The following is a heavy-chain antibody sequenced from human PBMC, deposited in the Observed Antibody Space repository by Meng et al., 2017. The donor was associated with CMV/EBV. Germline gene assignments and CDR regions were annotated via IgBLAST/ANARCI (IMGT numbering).Heavy chain of an antibody. Sequence: GGSLRLSCAASGFTFSSYGMHWVRQAPGKGLEWVAFIRYDGSNKYYADSVKGRFTISRDNSKNTLYLQMNSLRAEDTAVYYCAKEQWFGKLLYYYYGMDVWGQGTTVTVSS. CDR1: GFTFSSYG. J-gene: IGHJ6*02. CDR3: AKEQWFGKLLYYYYGMDV. CDR2: IRYDGSNK. D-gene: IGHD3-10*01. V-gene: IGHV3-30*02.